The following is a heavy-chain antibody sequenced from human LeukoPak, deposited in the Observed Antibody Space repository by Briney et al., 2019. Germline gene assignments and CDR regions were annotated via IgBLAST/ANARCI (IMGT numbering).Heavy chain of an antibody. CDR1: GFTFSSYA. CDR2: ISGGST. Sequence: GGSLRLSCAASGFTFSSYAMSWVRQAPGKGLEWVSAISGGSTYYADSVKGRFTISRDNSKNTLYLQMNSLRAEDTAVYYCAKRNAGYYDSSGYRYDYWGQGTLVTVSS. J-gene: IGHJ4*02. CDR3: AKRNAGYYDSSGYRYDY. V-gene: IGHV3-23*01. D-gene: IGHD3-22*01.